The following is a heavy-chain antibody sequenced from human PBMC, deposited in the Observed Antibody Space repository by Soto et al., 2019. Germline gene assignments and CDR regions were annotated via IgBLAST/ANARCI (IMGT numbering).Heavy chain of an antibody. CDR3: SITIFGVVIIGASDI. CDR2: IIPIFGTA. V-gene: IGHV1-69*13. CDR1: GCGLSRYP. J-gene: IGHJ3*02. Sequence: VNGACKGFGCGLSRYPSGWLLKANRQGLEWMGGIIPIFGTANYAQKFQGRVTITADESTSTAYMELSSLRSEDTAVYFCSITIFGVVIIGASDIWRQGTMVTVSS. D-gene: IGHD3-3*01.